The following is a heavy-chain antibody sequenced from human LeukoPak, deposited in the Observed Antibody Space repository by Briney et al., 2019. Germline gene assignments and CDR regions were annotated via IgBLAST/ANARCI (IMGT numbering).Heavy chain of an antibody. CDR1: GGTSSSYA. CDR2: TIPIFGTA. J-gene: IGHJ4*02. D-gene: IGHD2-15*01. V-gene: IGHV1-69*13. CDR3: ASPGSYCSGGSCYFDY. Sequence: SVKVSCKASGGTSSSYAISWVRQAPGQGLEWMGGTIPIFGTANYAQKFQGRVTITADESTSTAYMELSSLRSEDTAVYYCASPGSYCSGGSCYFDYWGQGTLVTVSS.